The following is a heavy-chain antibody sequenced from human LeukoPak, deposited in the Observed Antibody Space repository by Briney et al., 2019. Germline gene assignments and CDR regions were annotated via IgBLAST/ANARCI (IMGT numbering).Heavy chain of an antibody. CDR2: ISGSGGSS. J-gene: IGHJ6*03. CDR1: GFTFSSYG. D-gene: IGHD6-13*01. Sequence: GGSLRLSCAASGFTFSSYGMSWARQAPGKGLEWVSAISGSGGSSFYADSVKGRFTISRDNSKNTLYLQVNSLRAEDTAVYYCAKTYSSSRAHYYYYYYMGVWGKGTTVTISS. CDR3: AKTYSSSRAHYYYYYYMGV. V-gene: IGHV3-23*01.